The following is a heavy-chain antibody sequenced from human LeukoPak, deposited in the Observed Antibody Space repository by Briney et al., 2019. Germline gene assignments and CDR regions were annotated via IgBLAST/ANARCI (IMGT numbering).Heavy chain of an antibody. Sequence: GGSLRLSCAASGFIFSSYYMHWVRQVPGKGLVWVSRIGVDGRSTSYADFVKGRFTISRDNAKNTLYLQLNSLRAEDTAVYYCTRLGGANDFDFWGQGILVTVSS. CDR2: IGVDGRST. CDR3: TRLGGANDFDF. V-gene: IGHV3-74*01. D-gene: IGHD3-16*01. CDR1: GFIFSSYY. J-gene: IGHJ4*02.